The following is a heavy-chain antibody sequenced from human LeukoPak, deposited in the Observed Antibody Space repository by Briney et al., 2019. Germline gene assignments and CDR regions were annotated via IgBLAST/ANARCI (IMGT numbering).Heavy chain of an antibody. V-gene: IGHV3-15*01. CDR2: IKSKTDGGTA. D-gene: IGHD1-1*01. Sequence: GGSLRLSCVASGFTFSDAWMSWVRQVPGKGLEWVGRIKSKTDGGTADYVAPVKGRFTISRDDSKNMLYLQMNSLKIEDTAVYYCTQRQVGDYWGQGTLVTVSS. J-gene: IGHJ4*02. CDR3: TQRQVGDY. CDR1: GFTFSDAW.